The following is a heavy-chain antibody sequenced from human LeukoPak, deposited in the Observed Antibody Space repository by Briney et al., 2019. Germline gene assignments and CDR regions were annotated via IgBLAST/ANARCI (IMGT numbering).Heavy chain of an antibody. J-gene: IGHJ6*04. D-gene: IGHD6-13*01. V-gene: IGHV4-59*01. CDR2: ISNSGST. Sequence: SETLSFTCTVSGGSISYYYWSWIRQPPGKGLEWIGYISNSGSTNHNPSLKSRVTISLDTSKTQFSLRLSSVTAADTAVYYCARDSRSSSWPYYYGIDVWGKGTTVTVSS. CDR1: GGSISYYY. CDR3: ARDSRSSSWPYYYGIDV.